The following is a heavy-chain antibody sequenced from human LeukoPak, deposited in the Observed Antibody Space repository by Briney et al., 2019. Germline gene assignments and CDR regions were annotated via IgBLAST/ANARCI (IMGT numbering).Heavy chain of an antibody. CDR1: GFTFSSYA. D-gene: IGHD4-17*01. CDR3: ARGSRVTTVTCDFDY. Sequence: GGSLRLSCAASGFTFSSYAMSWVRQAPGKGLEWVAVIWYDGSNKYYADSVKGRFTISRDNSKNTLYLQMNSLRAEDTAVYYCARGSRVTTVTCDFDYWGQGTLVTVSS. CDR2: IWYDGSNK. V-gene: IGHV3-33*08. J-gene: IGHJ4*02.